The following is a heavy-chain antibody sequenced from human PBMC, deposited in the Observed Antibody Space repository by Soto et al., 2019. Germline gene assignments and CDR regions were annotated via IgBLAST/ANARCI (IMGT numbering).Heavy chain of an antibody. J-gene: IGHJ4*02. CDR3: ARLYCSSTSCPIQEQQLTPRDY. V-gene: IGHV1-69*13. Sequence: VKVSCKASGGTFSSYAISWVRQAPGQGLEWMGGIIPIFGTANYAQKFQGRVTITADESTSTAYMELSSLRSEDTAVYYCARLYCSSTSCPIQEQQLTPRDYWGQGTLVTVSS. D-gene: IGHD2-2*01. CDR1: GGTFSSYA. CDR2: IIPIFGTA.